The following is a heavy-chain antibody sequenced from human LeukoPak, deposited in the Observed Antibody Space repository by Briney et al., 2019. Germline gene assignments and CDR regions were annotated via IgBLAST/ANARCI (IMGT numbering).Heavy chain of an antibody. Sequence: SETLSLTCTVSGGSISSSSYYWGCIRQSPGNGLEWIGTMSNSGSTYYNPSLKSRVTISGDTAKNQFSLKLSSVTAADTAVYYCARRSQAAAGRGIDYWGQGTLVTVSS. D-gene: IGHD6-13*01. J-gene: IGHJ4*02. V-gene: IGHV4-39*01. CDR3: ARRSQAAAGRGIDY. CDR2: MSNSGST. CDR1: GGSISSSSYY.